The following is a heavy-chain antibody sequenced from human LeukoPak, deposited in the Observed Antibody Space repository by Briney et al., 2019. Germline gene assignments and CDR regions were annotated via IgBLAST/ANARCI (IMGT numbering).Heavy chain of an antibody. D-gene: IGHD6-6*01. CDR3: ARAGFYSSSRSNWFDP. J-gene: IGHJ5*02. CDR2: INPNSGGT. CDR1: GYTFTSYY. V-gene: IGHV1-2*02. Sequence: GASVKVSCKASGYTFTSYYMHWVRQAPGQGLEWMGWINPNSGGTNYAQKFQGRVTMTRDTSISTAYMELSRLRSDDTAVYYCARAGFYSSSRSNWFDPWGQGTLVTVSS.